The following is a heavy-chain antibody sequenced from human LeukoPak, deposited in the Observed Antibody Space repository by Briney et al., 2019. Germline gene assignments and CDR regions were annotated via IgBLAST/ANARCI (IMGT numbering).Heavy chain of an antibody. J-gene: IGHJ4*02. CDR1: GGSFSGYY. V-gene: IGHV4-34*01. CDR3: ARRLLWFGEYRV. D-gene: IGHD3-10*01. CDR2: INHSGST. Sequence: PSETLSLTCAVYGGSFSGYYWSWIRQPPGKGLEWIGEINHSGSTNYNPSLKSRVTISVDTSKNQFSLKLSSVTAADTAVYYCARRLLWFGEYRVWGQGTLVTVSS.